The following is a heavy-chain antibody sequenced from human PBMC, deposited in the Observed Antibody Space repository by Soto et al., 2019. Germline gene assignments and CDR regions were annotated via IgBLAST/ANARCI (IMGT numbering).Heavy chain of an antibody. V-gene: IGHV3-74*01. J-gene: IGHJ6*02. CDR3: AREGYSYGLGYYYYYYGMDV. D-gene: IGHD5-18*01. CDR1: GFTFSSYW. CDR2: INSDGSST. Sequence: GGSLRLSCAASGFTFSSYWMHWVRQAPGKGLVWVSRINSDGSSTSHADSVKGRFTISRDNAKNTLYLQMNSLRAEDTAVYYCAREGYSYGLGYYYYYYGMDVWGQGTTVTVSS.